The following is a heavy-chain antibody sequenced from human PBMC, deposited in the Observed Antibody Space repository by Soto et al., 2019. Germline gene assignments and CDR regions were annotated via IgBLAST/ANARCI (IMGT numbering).Heavy chain of an antibody. Sequence: SVKVSCKASGFTFTSSSMQWVRQAPGQGLEWIGWIIPIIGNANYAQKFQGRVTITADKSTSTAYLELSSLRSEDTAVYYCTLGSWSAETFDIWGRGTMVTVSS. CDR3: TLGSWSAETFDI. D-gene: IGHD6-13*01. CDR1: GFTFTSSS. J-gene: IGHJ3*02. V-gene: IGHV1-69*10. CDR2: IIPIIGNA.